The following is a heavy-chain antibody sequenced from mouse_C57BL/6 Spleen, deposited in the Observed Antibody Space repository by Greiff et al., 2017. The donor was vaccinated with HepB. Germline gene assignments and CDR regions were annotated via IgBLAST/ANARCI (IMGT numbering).Heavy chain of an antibody. CDR2: IYPGSGST. CDR1: GYTFTSYW. J-gene: IGHJ2*01. Sequence: QVQLQQSGAELVKPGASVKMSCKASGYTFTSYWITWVKQRPGQGLEWIGDIYPGSGSTNYNEKFKSKATLTVDTSSSTAYMQLSSLTSEDSAVYYCARGATVVATGYLDDWGQGTTLTVSS. D-gene: IGHD1-1*01. V-gene: IGHV1-55*01. CDR3: ARGATVVATGYLDD.